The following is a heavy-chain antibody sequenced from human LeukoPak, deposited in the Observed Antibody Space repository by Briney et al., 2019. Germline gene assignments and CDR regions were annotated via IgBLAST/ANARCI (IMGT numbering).Heavy chain of an antibody. V-gene: IGHV3-23*01. CDR3: ARGVSGWPYYLDY. D-gene: IGHD6-19*01. CDR2: INDSGGSA. CDR1: GFTFSNSV. J-gene: IGHJ4*02. Sequence: GGSLRLSCAASGFTFSNSVMSWVRQAPGKGLEWVSSINDSGGSAYYADSVKGRFTISRDNPKNTLYLQMNSLRAEDTAVYYCARGVSGWPYYLDYWGQGALVTVSS.